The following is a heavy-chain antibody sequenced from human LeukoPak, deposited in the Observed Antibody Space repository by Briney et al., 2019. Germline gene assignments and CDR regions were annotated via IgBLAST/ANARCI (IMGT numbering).Heavy chain of an antibody. CDR1: GFTFDDYA. D-gene: IGHD3-22*01. CDR2: ISWNSGSI. V-gene: IGHV3-9*01. Sequence: PGRSLRLSCAASGFTFDDYAMHWVRQAPGKGLEWVSGISWNSGSIGYADSVKGRFTISRDNSKNTLYLQMNSLRAEDTAVYYCANAYYYDSSGYPPNWFDPWGQGTLVTVSS. CDR3: ANAYYYDSSGYPPNWFDP. J-gene: IGHJ5*02.